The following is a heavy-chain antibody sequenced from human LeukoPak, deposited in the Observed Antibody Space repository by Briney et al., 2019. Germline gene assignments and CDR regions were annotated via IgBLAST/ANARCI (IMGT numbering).Heavy chain of an antibody. CDR3: AKDLAYCGGDCYYDAFDI. D-gene: IGHD2-21*02. V-gene: IGHV3-33*06. CDR1: GFTFSSYG. Sequence: GRSLRLSCAASGFTFSSYGMNWVRQAPGKGLEWVAVIWYDGSNKYYADSVKGRFTISRDNSKNTLYLQMNSLRAEDTAVYYCAKDLAYCGGDCYYDAFDIWGQGTMVTVSS. J-gene: IGHJ3*02. CDR2: IWYDGSNK.